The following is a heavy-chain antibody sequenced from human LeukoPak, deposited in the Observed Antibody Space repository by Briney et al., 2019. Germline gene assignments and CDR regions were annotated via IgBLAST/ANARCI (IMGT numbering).Heavy chain of an antibody. V-gene: IGHV4-34*01. J-gene: IGHJ5*02. CDR3: ARSSPWRFANWFDP. Sequence: SETLSLTCAVYGGSFSGYYWSWIRQPPGKGLEWIGEINHSGSTNYNPSLKSRVTISVDTSKNQFSLKLSSVTAADTAVYYCARSSPWRFANWFDPWGQGTLVTVSS. D-gene: IGHD3-10*01. CDR1: GGSFSGYY. CDR2: INHSGST.